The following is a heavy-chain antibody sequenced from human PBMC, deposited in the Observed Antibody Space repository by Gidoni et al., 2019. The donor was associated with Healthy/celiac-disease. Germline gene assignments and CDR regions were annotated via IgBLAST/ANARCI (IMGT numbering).Heavy chain of an antibody. Sequence: QVQLQESGPGLVKPSETLSLTCTVSGGSISSYYWSWIRQPPGKGLEWIGYIYYSGSTNYNPSLKSRVTISVDTSKNQFSLKLSSVTAADTAVYYCAREGLTGYNYWGQGTLVTVSS. CDR2: IYYSGST. CDR1: GGSISSYY. V-gene: IGHV4-59*01. CDR3: AREGLTGYNY. J-gene: IGHJ4*02. D-gene: IGHD3-9*01.